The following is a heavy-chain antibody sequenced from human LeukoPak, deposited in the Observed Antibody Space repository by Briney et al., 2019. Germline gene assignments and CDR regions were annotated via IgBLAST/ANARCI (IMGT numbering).Heavy chain of an antibody. CDR1: GFAFSFYA. D-gene: IGHD1-26*01. Sequence: GGSLRLSCAASGFAFSFYAMSWVRQAPGKGLEWVSAISGGGENTFYADSVKGRFTISRDNSRDTLYLQMNSLRAEDTAVYYCAKGGRQGDSSSYYLFFDSWGQGTLVTVSS. CDR3: AKGGRQGDSSSYYLFFDS. CDR2: ISGGGENT. J-gene: IGHJ4*02. V-gene: IGHV3-23*01.